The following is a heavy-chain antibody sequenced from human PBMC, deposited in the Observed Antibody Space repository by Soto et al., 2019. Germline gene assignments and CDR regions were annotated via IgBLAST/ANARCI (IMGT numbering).Heavy chain of an antibody. CDR3: ARGVGVSDWSGYYAGD. CDR2: ISYDGSNK. CDR1: GFTFSSYA. V-gene: IGHV3-30-3*01. D-gene: IGHD3-3*01. J-gene: IGHJ4*02. Sequence: QVQLVESGGGVFQPGRSLRPSWAASGFTFSSYAMHWVPRAPGKGLGGVAVISYDGSNKYYADSVKGRFTISRDNSKNTLFLQMNSLRAEDTAVYYCARGVGVSDWSGYYAGDWGQGTLVTVSS.